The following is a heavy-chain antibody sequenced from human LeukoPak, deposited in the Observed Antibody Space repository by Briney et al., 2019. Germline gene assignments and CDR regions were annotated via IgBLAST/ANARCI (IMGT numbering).Heavy chain of an antibody. V-gene: IGHV4-59*12. CDR1: GGSLTRYH. Sequence: SETLSLTCTVSGGSLTRYHWGWIRQPPGKGLEWIGYINYSGSTNYSPSLESRVTISVDTSKNQFSLKLSSVTAADTAVYYCARGWGYCSGGSCPDYWGQGTLVTVSS. J-gene: IGHJ4*02. CDR2: INYSGST. CDR3: ARGWGYCSGGSCPDY. D-gene: IGHD2-15*01.